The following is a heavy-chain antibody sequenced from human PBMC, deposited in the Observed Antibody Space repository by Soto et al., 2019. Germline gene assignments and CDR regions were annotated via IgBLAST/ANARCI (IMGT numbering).Heavy chain of an antibody. J-gene: IGHJ4*02. CDR3: ARNWSNFNY. V-gene: IGHV3-48*04. Sequence: PGGSLRLSCVVSGFTFSDYSMVWVRQAPGKGLEWVSYIFVSSSPIYYVDSVKGRFTVSRDNSQNSLFLLMNSLRAEDTAVYYCARNWSNFNYWGQGTLVTVSS. CDR2: IFVSSSPI. D-gene: IGHD1-1*01. CDR1: GFTFSDYS.